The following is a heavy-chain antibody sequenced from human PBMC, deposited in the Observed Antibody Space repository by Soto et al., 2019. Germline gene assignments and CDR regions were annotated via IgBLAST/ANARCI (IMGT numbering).Heavy chain of an antibody. V-gene: IGHV1-69*01. CDR3: ARGRGNIVVVPAAMNTYYYYGMDV. J-gene: IGHJ6*02. CDR2: IIPIFGTA. CDR1: GGTFSSYA. Sequence: QVQLVQSGAEVKKPGSSVKVSCKASGGTFSSYAISWVRQAPGQGLEWMGGIIPIFGTANYAQKFQGRVTITADESTSTAYMELSSLRSEDTAVYYCARGRGNIVVVPAAMNTYYYYGMDVWGQGTTVTVSS. D-gene: IGHD2-2*01.